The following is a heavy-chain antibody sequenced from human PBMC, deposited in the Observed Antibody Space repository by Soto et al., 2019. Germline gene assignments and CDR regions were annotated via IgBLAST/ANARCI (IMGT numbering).Heavy chain of an antibody. D-gene: IGHD1-1*01. V-gene: IGHV1-24*01. CDR2: FDPEDGET. Sequence: ASVKVSCKVSGYTLTELSMHWVRQAPGKGLEWMGGFDPEDGETIYAQKFQGRVTMTEDTSTDTAYMELSSLRSEDTAVYYCATVRYDWNYGPGYNWFDPWGQGTLVTVSS. CDR3: ATVRYDWNYGPGYNWFDP. J-gene: IGHJ5*02. CDR1: GYTLTELS.